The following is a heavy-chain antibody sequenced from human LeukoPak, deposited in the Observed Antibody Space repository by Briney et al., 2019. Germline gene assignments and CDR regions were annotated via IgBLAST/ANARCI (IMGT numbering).Heavy chain of an antibody. V-gene: IGHV4-4*08. D-gene: IGHD3-22*01. CDR3: ARASYSYDINGWVPFDY. CDR2: IYTSGST. J-gene: IGHJ4*02. CDR1: GGSFSGYY. Sequence: PSETLSLTCAVYGGSFSGYYWSWIRQPPGKGLEWIGRIYTSGSTNYNPSLKSRVTISGDTSKNQFSLRLSSVTAADTAVYHCARASYSYDINGWVPFDYWGQGALVTVSS.